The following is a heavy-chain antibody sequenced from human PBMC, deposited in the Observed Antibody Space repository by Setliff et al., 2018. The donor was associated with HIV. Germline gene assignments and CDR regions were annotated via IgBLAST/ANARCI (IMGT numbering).Heavy chain of an antibody. CDR1: GYTLTELS. J-gene: IGHJ6*03. D-gene: IGHD1-7*01. CDR3: ATGTNWNYVYYYYMDV. V-gene: IGHV1-24*01. CDR2: FDRENGET. Sequence: RASVKVSCKVTGYTLTELSMHWVRQAPGKGLEWMGGFDRENGETFYAQKFQGRVTMTEDTSTDTAYMELSSLRSEDTAVYYCATGTNWNYVYYYYMDVWGKGTTVTVSS.